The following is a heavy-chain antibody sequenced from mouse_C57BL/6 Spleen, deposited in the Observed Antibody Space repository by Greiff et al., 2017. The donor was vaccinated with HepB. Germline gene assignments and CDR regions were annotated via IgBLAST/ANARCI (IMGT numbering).Heavy chain of an antibody. D-gene: IGHD1-1*01. V-gene: IGHV1-81*01. CDR2: IYPRSGNT. J-gene: IGHJ2*01. CDR1: GYTFTSYG. Sequence: VKLMESGAELARPGASVKLSCKASGYTFTSYGISWVKQRTGQGLEWIGEIYPRSGNTYYNEKFKGKATLTADKSSSTAYMELRSLTSEDSAVYFCARRGGSSFYYFDYWGQGTTLTVSS. CDR3: ARRGGSSFYYFDY.